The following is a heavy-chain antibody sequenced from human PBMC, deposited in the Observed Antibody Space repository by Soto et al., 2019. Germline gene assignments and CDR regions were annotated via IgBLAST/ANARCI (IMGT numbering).Heavy chain of an antibody. D-gene: IGHD1-7*01. Sequence: PSETLSLTCTVSGGSISSSSYHWGWIRQPPGKGLEWIGSIHYSGNTYYNPSLKNRVTISVDKSKNQFSLTLSFVTAADTAVYYCARDSLTGNYFDPWGQGTLVTVSS. J-gene: IGHJ5*02. V-gene: IGHV4-39*07. CDR2: IHYSGNT. CDR3: ARDSLTGNYFDP. CDR1: GGSISSSSYH.